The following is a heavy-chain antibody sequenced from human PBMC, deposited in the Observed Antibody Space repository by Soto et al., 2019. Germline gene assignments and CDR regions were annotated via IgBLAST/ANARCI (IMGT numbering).Heavy chain of an antibody. CDR3: AKGFWAVAGTRYFDY. V-gene: IGHV3-23*01. D-gene: IGHD6-19*01. Sequence: GGSLRLSCAASGFTFSSYAMSWVRQAPGKGLEWVSVMSGSGGSTYYADSVRGRFTISRDNSKNTLYLQMNSLRAEDTAVYYCAKGFWAVAGTRYFDYWGQGPLVTVSS. CDR2: MSGSGGST. CDR1: GFTFSSYA. J-gene: IGHJ4*02.